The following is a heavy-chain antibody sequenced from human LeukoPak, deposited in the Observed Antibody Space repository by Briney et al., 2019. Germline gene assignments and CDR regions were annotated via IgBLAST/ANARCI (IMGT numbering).Heavy chain of an antibody. D-gene: IGHD1-26*01. J-gene: IGHJ3*02. Sequence: PGGSLRLSCAASGFTFSTCAMSWVRQAPGKGLEWVSVVYSGGGTYYADSVKGRFTISRDISKNTLYLQMNSLRVEDTAVYYCARGVGQDAFDIWGQGTMVTVSS. CDR2: VYSGGGT. V-gene: IGHV3-23*03. CDR1: GFTFSTCA. CDR3: ARGVGQDAFDI.